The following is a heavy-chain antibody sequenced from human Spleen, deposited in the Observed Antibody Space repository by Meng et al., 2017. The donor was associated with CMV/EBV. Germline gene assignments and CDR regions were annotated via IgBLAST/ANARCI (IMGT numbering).Heavy chain of an antibody. Sequence: SCTASGFTVSSNYMSWVRQAPGKGLEWVSIIYSGGTTYYADSVKGRFTISRDNSRNTLYLQMNSLRAEDTAVYFCAREEYYASGSYPDAFDIWGQGTMVTVSS. J-gene: IGHJ3*02. CDR2: IYSGGTT. V-gene: IGHV3-53*01. D-gene: IGHD3-10*01. CDR3: AREEYYASGSYPDAFDI. CDR1: GFTVSSNY.